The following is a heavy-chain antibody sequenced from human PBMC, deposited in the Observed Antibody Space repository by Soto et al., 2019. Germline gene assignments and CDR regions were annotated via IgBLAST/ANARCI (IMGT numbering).Heavy chain of an antibody. J-gene: IGHJ4*02. D-gene: IGHD2-21*02. CDR1: GYTFTSYG. CDR2: ISPYDGDT. Sequence: QVQLVQSGAEVKKPGASLRVSCKASGYTFTSYGITWVRQAPGQGLEWVGWISPYDGDTHQGQTLQGRVTMTTDTSTRTAHMELRSLRSDDTAVYYCARLGYDCGGDCLGPYYFDYWGQGTLVTVSS. V-gene: IGHV1-18*01. CDR3: ARLGYDCGGDCLGPYYFDY.